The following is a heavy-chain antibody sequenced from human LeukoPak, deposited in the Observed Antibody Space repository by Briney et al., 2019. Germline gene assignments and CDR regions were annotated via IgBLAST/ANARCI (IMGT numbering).Heavy chain of an antibody. J-gene: IGHJ3*02. CDR2: INPNSGGT. Sequence: AAVKVSCKASGYTFTSYYMHWVGQAPGQGLEWMGWINPNSGGTNSAQKFQGRVTMTRDTSISTAYMELSRLRSDDTAVYYCAREAFTTLTSATDAFDIWGQGTMVTVSS. D-gene: IGHD4-17*01. CDR3: AREAFTTLTSATDAFDI. CDR1: GYTFTSYY. V-gene: IGHV1-2*02.